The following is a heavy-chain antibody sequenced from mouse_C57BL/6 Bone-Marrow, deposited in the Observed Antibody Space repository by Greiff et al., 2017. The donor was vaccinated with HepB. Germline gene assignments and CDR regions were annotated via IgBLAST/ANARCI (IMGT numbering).Heavy chain of an antibody. CDR2: INPSSGYT. J-gene: IGHJ1*03. Sequence: VQLQQSGAELAKPGASVKLSCKASGYTFTSYWMHWVKQRPGQGLEWIGYINPSSGYTKYNQKFKDKATLTVDKSSSTAYMELLILTSEDFAVYYCARSPTVVATPFYWYFDVWGTGTTVTVSS. V-gene: IGHV1-7*01. D-gene: IGHD1-1*01. CDR1: GYTFTSYW. CDR3: ARSPTVVATPFYWYFDV.